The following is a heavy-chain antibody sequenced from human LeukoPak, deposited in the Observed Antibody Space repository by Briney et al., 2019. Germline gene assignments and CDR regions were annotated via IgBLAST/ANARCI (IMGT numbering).Heavy chain of an antibody. Sequence: PSQTLSLTCTVSGGSISSGSYYWSWIRQPAGKGLEWIGRIYTSGSTNYNPSLKSRVTISVDTSKNQFFLKLSSVTAADTAVYYCARVIAVAGSNWFDPWGQGTLVTVSS. CDR3: ARVIAVAGSNWFDP. CDR2: IYTSGST. D-gene: IGHD6-19*01. CDR1: GGSISSGSYY. V-gene: IGHV4-61*02. J-gene: IGHJ5*02.